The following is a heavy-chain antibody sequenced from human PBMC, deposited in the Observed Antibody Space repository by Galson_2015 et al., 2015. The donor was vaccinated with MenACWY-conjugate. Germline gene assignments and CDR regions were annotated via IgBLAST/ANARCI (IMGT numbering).Heavy chain of an antibody. CDR2: IYPGDSDT. CDR3: ARSPNYYDSSGYYHVAYYYGMDV. D-gene: IGHD3-22*01. J-gene: IGHJ6*02. CDR1: GYSFTSYW. Sequence: QSGAEVKKPGESLEISCKGSGYSFTSYWIGWVRQMPGKGLEWMGIIYPGDSDTRYSPSFQGQVTISADKSISTAYLQWSSLKASDTAMYYCARSPNYYDSSGYYHVAYYYGMDVWGQGTTVTVSS. V-gene: IGHV5-51*03.